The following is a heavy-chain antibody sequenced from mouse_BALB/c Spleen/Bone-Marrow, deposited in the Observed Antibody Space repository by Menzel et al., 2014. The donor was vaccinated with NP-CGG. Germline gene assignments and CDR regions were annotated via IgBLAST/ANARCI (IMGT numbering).Heavy chain of an antibody. J-gene: IGHJ3*01. CDR2: ISRGGSYT. D-gene: IGHD2-10*01. CDR1: GFTFSSYG. CDR3: ARGGGAYYGNYWFAY. V-gene: IGHV5-6*01. Sequence: EVNLVESGGDLVKPGGSLKLSCAASGFTFSSYGMPWVRQTPDKRLEWVATISRGGSYTYYPDSVKGRFTISRDNAKNTLYLQMSSLKSEDTAMYYCARGGGAYYGNYWFAYWGQGTLVTVSA.